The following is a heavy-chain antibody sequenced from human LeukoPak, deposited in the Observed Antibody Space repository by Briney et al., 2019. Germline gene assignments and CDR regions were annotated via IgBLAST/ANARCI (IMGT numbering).Heavy chain of an antibody. CDR1: GGSISSSSYY. Sequence: SETLSLTCTVSGGSISSSSYYWGWIRQPPGKGLEWIGSIYYSGSTYSNPSLKSRVTISVDTSKNQFSLKLSSVTAADTAVYYCARLEYMVRGIIYWGQGTLVTVSS. V-gene: IGHV4-39*01. J-gene: IGHJ4*02. CDR3: ARLEYMVRGIIY. CDR2: IYYSGST. D-gene: IGHD3-10*01.